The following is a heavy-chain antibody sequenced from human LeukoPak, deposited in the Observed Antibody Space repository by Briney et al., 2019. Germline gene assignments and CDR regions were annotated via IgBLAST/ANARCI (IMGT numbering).Heavy chain of an antibody. CDR2: INHSGST. Sequence: SETLSLTCTVSGGSISSYYWSWIRQPPGKGLEWIGEINHSGSTNYNPSLKSRVTISVDTSKNQFSLKLSSVTAADTAVYYCARGRRRFKTAAAYNDYWGQGTLVTVSS. CDR1: GGSISSYY. J-gene: IGHJ4*02. V-gene: IGHV4-34*01. D-gene: IGHD6-13*01. CDR3: ARGRRRFKTAAAYNDY.